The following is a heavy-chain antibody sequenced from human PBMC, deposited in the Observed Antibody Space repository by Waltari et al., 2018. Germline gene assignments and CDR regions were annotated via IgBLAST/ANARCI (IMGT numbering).Heavy chain of an antibody. J-gene: IGHJ4*01. V-gene: IGHV3-7*01. D-gene: IGHD2-8*01. CDR2: IKEDGSKK. Sequence: VQLVDSGGGLVQPGGSLRLTCAASGVTFSPYRMNGVRQAPGKGLEWVADIKEDGSKKHYAGSVKGRFTISRDNAKNSLFLQLNSLRVEDTAIYYCASFGYCADGVCYGDFWGQGTLVTVSS. CDR1: GVTFSPYR. CDR3: ASFGYCADGVCYGDF.